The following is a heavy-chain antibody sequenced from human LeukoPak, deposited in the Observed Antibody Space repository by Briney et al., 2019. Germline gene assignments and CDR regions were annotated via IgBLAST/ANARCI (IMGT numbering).Heavy chain of an antibody. D-gene: IGHD3-10*01. Sequence: GGSLRLSCAASGFTFTNHWMSWVRQAPGKGLEWVANIKQDGSEKYYVDSAKGRFTISRDKAKNSLNLQMNSLRAEDTAVYYCVRNGGSFDYWGQGTLVTVSS. CDR1: GFTFTNHW. CDR3: VRNGGSFDY. J-gene: IGHJ4*02. CDR2: IKQDGSEK. V-gene: IGHV3-7*01.